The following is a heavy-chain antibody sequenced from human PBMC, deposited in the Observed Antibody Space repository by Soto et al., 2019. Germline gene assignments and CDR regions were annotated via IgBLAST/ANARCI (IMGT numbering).Heavy chain of an antibody. CDR2: ISAYNGNT. V-gene: IGHV1-18*01. CDR1: GYTFTSYG. Sequence: ASVKVSCKASGYTFTSYGISWVRQAPGQGLEWMGWISAYNGNTNYAQKLQGRVTMTTDTSTSTAYMELRSLRSDDTAVYYCARSQYYDFWSGYYTYYYYGMDVWGQGTTVTVSS. CDR3: ARSQYYDFWSGYYTYYYYGMDV. D-gene: IGHD3-3*01. J-gene: IGHJ6*02.